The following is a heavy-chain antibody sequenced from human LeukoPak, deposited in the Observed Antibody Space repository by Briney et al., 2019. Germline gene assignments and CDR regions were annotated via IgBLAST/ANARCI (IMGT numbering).Heavy chain of an antibody. CDR1: GYTFTNYY. CDR3: ARDRSGSRWRWFDP. V-gene: IGHV1-46*01. CDR2: INPTGGSA. J-gene: IGHJ5*02. D-gene: IGHD6-13*01. Sequence: GASVKVSCKASGYTFTNYYIHRVRQAPGQGLEWMGIINPTGGSASYAQKFQGRVSMTSDTSTSTLYLELSSLRSEDTAVYYCARDRSGSRWRWFDPWGQGTLVTVSS.